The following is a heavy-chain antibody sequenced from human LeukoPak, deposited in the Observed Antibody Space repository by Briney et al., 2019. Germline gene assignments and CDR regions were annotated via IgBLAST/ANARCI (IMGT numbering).Heavy chain of an antibody. D-gene: IGHD2-2*01. CDR3: ARDSVPIVVVPAALEYYYYYYYMDV. CDR2: IYTSGST. CDR1: GGSISSYY. Sequence: PSETLSLTCTVSGGSISSYYWSWIRQPPGKGLEWIGRIYTSGSTNYNPSLKSRVTMSVDTSKNQFSLKLSSVTAADTAVYYCARDSVPIVVVPAALEYYYYYYYMDVWGKGTTVTVSS. J-gene: IGHJ6*03. V-gene: IGHV4-4*07.